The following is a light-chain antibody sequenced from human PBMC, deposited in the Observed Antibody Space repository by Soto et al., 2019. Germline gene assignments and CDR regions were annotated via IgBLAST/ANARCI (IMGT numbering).Light chain of an antibody. CDR2: RNN. V-gene: IGLV1-47*01. Sequence: QSVLTQPPSASGTPGQRATISCSGSSSNIGNNYVYWYQQLPGTAPKLLIYRNNQRPSGVPDRFYGSKSGTSASLSISGLQAEDEADYYCYSFTSGNTLYVFGTGTKVTVL. CDR3: YSFTSGNTLYV. J-gene: IGLJ1*01. CDR1: SSNIGNNY.